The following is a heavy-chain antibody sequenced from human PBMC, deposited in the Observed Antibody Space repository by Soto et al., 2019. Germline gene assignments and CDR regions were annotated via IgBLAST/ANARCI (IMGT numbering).Heavy chain of an antibody. Sequence: QAQLVQSGVEVKKPGASVKVSCKASGYSFTNYGITWVRQAPGPGFEWMGWISAYNGNTNYAQKFQGRVTLTTDASTCTAYLELRSLRSDDTVVYYCARDRGVAPPVAGNTHYYYYMDVWGKGTTVTVSS. J-gene: IGHJ6*03. V-gene: IGHV1-18*01. D-gene: IGHD6-19*01. CDR3: ARDRGVAPPVAGNTHYYYYMDV. CDR1: GYSFTNYG. CDR2: ISAYNGNT.